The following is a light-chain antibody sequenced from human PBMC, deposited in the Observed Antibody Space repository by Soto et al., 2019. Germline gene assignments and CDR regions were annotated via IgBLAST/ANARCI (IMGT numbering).Light chain of an antibody. V-gene: IGLV2-8*01. CDR3: SSYAGRNTFGV. CDR2: EVN. Sequence: QSALTQPPSASGSPGQSVTISCTGTSSDVGGYNYVSWYQQHPGKAPKLMIYEVNKRPSGVPDRFSGSKSGNTAYLTVSELQAEDEADYYCSSYAGRNTFGVFGGGTKLTVL. CDR1: SSDVGGYNY. J-gene: IGLJ2*01.